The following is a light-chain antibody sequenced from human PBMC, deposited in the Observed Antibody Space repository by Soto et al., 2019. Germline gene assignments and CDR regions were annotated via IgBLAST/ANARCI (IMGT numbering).Light chain of an antibody. Sequence: DIVMTQSPDSLTVSLGERTTISCKSSQNILYSPNNKNYLAWYQQKPGQPPKLLISWASTRASGVPDRFSGSGSWTDFTLTISSLQAEDVAVYYCLQYYNLYTFGQGTKLEI. CDR1: QNILYSPNNKNY. J-gene: IGKJ2*01. CDR3: LQYYNLYT. V-gene: IGKV4-1*01. CDR2: WAS.